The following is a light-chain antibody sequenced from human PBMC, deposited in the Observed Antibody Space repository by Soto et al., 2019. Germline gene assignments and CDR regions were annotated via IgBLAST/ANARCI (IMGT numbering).Light chain of an antibody. CDR3: QQSHSAPFT. Sequence: DILMTQSPSSLSASVGDRVTITCQASQDISNYLNWYQQKPGKGPKLLIFAASSLQVGVPSRFSGSGSGTDFTLTISSLQPEDFATYFCQQSHSAPFTFGPGTTVDIK. CDR2: AAS. CDR1: QDISNY. V-gene: IGKV1-39*01. J-gene: IGKJ3*01.